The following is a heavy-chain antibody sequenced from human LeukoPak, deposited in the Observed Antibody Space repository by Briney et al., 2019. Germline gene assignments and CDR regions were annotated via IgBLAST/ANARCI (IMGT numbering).Heavy chain of an antibody. J-gene: IGHJ4*02. V-gene: IGHV3-66*01. Sequence: GGSLKLSCAASGFTVSSNYMSWVRQAPGKGLEWVTVIGSDGSTYYAESVKGRFTISRDNSKNTLFLQVNSLRAEDTAAYYCESSLWDFDCWGQGAPVTVSS. CDR2: IGSDGST. D-gene: IGHD3-10*01. CDR3: ESSLWDFDC. CDR1: GFTVSSNY.